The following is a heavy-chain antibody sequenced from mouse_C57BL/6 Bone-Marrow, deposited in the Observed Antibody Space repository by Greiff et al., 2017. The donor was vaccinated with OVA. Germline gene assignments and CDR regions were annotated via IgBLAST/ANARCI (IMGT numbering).Heavy chain of an antibody. CDR1: GYTFTSYW. J-gene: IGHJ3*01. CDR3: AREYYYGSSYVF. V-gene: IGHV1-64*01. D-gene: IGHD1-1*01. Sequence: QVQLQQPGAELVKPGASVKLSCKASGYTFTSYWMHWVKQRPGQGLEWIGMIHPNSGSTNYNEKFKSKATLTVDKSSSTAYMQLSSLTSEDSAVYYGAREYYYGSSYVFWGQGTLVTVSA. CDR2: IHPNSGST.